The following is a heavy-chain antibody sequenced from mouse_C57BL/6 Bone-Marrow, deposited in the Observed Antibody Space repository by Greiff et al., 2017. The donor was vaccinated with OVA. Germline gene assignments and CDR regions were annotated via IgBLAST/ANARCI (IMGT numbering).Heavy chain of an antibody. J-gene: IGHJ4*01. CDR1: GYSITSGYY. Sequence: EVQLQESGPGLVKPSQSLSLTCSVTGYSITSGYYWNWIRQFPGNKLEWMGYISYDGSNNYNPSLKNRISITRDTSKNQFFLKLNSVTTEDTATEYCAREQTAQASYYYAMDYWGQGTSVTVSS. V-gene: IGHV3-6*01. D-gene: IGHD3-2*02. CDR2: ISYDGSN. CDR3: AREQTAQASYYYAMDY.